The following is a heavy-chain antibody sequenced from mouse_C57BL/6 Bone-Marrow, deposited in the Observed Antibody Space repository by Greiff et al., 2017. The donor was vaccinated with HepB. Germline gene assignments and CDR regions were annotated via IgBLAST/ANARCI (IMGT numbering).Heavy chain of an antibody. V-gene: IGHV1-55*01. CDR2: IYPGSGST. CDR3: ARRGGITKAYYYAMDY. Sequence: QVQLQHPGAELVKPGASVKMSCKASGYTFTSYWITWVKQRPGQGLEWIGDIYPGSGSTNYNEKFKSKATLTVDTSSSTAYMQLSSLTSEDSAVYYCARRGGITKAYYYAMDYWGQGTSVTVSS. J-gene: IGHJ4*01. CDR1: GYTFTSYW. D-gene: IGHD1-2*01.